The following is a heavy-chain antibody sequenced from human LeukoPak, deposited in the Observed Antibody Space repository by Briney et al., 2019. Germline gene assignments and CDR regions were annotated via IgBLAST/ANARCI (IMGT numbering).Heavy chain of an antibody. CDR1: GGSISSGSYY. J-gene: IGHJ6*03. Sequence: SETLSLTCTVSGGSISSGSYYWSWVRQPAGKGLEWIGRIYTSGTTNYSPSLKSRVTISLDTSKNQFSLKVSSVTAADTAVYYCARDNWAAAGYYYFMDVWGKGTMVTVSS. CDR2: IYTSGTT. V-gene: IGHV4-61*02. D-gene: IGHD6-13*01. CDR3: ARDNWAAAGYYYFMDV.